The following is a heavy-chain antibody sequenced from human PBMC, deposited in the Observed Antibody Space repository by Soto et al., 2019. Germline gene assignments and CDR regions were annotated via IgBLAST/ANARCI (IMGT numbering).Heavy chain of an antibody. CDR1: GFTFSNAW. CDR3: TTDPVTMIVVVPSSG. Sequence: GGSLRLSCAASGFTFSNAWMNWVRQAPGKGLEWVGRIKSKTDGATTDYAAPVKGRFTISRDDSKNTLYLQMNSLKTEDTAVYYCTTDPVTMIVVVPSSGWGQGTLVTV. V-gene: IGHV3-15*07. CDR2: IKSKTDGATT. J-gene: IGHJ4*02. D-gene: IGHD3-22*01.